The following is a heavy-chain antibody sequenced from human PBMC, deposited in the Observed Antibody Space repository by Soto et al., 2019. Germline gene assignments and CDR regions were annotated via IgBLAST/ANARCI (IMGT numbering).Heavy chain of an antibody. D-gene: IGHD5-12*01. Sequence: SETLSLTCAGSGGSVSSDNWWNWVRQPPGKGLEWIGEIYRSGSTNYNSALKSRVTISVDKSKNQFSLKLSSVTAADTAVYYCARFAIVAHPPHYCMDVCGPAPTVSRSS. CDR1: GGSVSSDNW. J-gene: IGHJ6*02. CDR3: ARFAIVAHPPHYCMDV. V-gene: IGHV4-4*02. CDR2: IYRSGST.